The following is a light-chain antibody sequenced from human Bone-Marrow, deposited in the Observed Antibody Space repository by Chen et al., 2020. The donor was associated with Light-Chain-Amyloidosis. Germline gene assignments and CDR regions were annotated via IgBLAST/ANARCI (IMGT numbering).Light chain of an antibody. CDR2: EVS. Sequence: QSALTPPASVSGSPGQSITISCPGTSSDVGSYNLVSWYQQHPGKAPKLMIYEVSQRPSGVSNRFSGSKSGNTASLTISGLQAEDEADYYCCSYGGSSTPRVLGGGTKLTVL. CDR1: SSDVGSYNL. CDR3: CSYGGSSTPRV. V-gene: IGLV2-23*02. J-gene: IGLJ3*02.